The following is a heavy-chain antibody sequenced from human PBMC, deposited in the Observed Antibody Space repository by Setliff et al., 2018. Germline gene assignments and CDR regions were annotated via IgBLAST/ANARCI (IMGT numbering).Heavy chain of an antibody. V-gene: IGHV1-69*13. CDR1: GGTFSSSC. CDR3: ARDSRQWLEGGASGDMDI. CDR2: FIPILGAT. Sequence: ASVKVSCKSSGGTFSSSCITWVRQAPGQGLQWLGRFIPILGATNYAQNFQGRVTITADQSTSTVFMELNSLRSEDTAFYYCARDSRQWLEGGASGDMDIWGQGTAVTVSS. D-gene: IGHD6-19*01. J-gene: IGHJ6*02.